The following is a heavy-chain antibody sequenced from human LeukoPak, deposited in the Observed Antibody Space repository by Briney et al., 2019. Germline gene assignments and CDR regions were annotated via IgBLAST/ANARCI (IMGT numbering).Heavy chain of an antibody. CDR2: MSVYDGNA. CDR1: GYTFTTYG. Sequence: GASAKVSCKASGYTFTTYGISWVRQAPGQGLEWMGWMSVYDGNANYAQKLQGRVTMTTDTSTSTAYMELRSLRSDDTAVYYCARGKWELRRGLWEGRKNEQHFDYWGQGTLVTVSS. J-gene: IGHJ4*02. V-gene: IGHV1-18*01. D-gene: IGHD1-26*01. CDR3: ARGKWELRRGLWEGRKNEQHFDY.